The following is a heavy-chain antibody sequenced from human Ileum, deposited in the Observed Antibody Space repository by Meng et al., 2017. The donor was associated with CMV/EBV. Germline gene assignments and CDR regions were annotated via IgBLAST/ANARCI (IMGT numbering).Heavy chain of an antibody. D-gene: IGHD3-3*01. CDR1: GGSISSGGYY. CDR2: IYYSGSP. J-gene: IGHJ4*02. V-gene: IGHV4-31*03. CDR3: ARGDFWSGYYHY. Sequence: TVYGGSISSGGYYGSWIRQHPGKGLEWIGYIYYSGSPYSNPSLKSRVTISVDTSKNQFSPKLSSVTAADTAVYYCARGDFWSGYYHYWGQGTLVTVSS.